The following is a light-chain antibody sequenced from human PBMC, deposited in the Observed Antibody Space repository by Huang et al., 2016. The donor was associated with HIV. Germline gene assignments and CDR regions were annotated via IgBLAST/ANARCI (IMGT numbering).Light chain of an antibody. CDR2: ATS. CDR3: QQSYYFPRT. V-gene: IGKV1-39*01. CDR1: QRIDAY. Sequence: DIQMTQSPSSLSASVGDRVTVTCRASQRIDAYLNWYQYKPGRAPKLLIFATSDLQGGLPSRFSGSRSGTTFTLTISSLQPQDFATYFCQQSYYFPRTFGQGTKVEMK. J-gene: IGKJ2*01.